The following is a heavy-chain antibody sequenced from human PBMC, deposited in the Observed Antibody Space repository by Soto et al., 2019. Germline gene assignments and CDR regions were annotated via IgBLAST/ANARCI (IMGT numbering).Heavy chain of an antibody. CDR3: TRDEGIYGGYNQFDY. CDR2: IRSRGIGGTT. CDR1: GFTFGDYP. J-gene: IGHJ4*02. Sequence: GGSLRLSCTSSGFTFGDYPMIWVRQAPGKGLEWVSFIRSRGIGGTTEYAASVKGRFTISRDDSKSIAYLQMNSLKTEETAVYYCTRDEGIYGGYNQFDYWGQGIQVAVSS. V-gene: IGHV3-49*04. D-gene: IGHD5-12*01.